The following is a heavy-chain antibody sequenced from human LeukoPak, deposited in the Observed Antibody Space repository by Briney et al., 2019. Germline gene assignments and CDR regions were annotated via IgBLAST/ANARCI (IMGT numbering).Heavy chain of an antibody. V-gene: IGHV4-59*01. CDR1: GGSISSYY. Sequence: PSETLSLTCTVSGGSISSYYWSWIRQPPGKGLEWIGYIYYSGSTNYNPSLKSRVTISVDTSKNQFSLKLSSVIAADTAVYYCARKPVYYYYGMDVWGQGTTVTVSS. CDR2: IYYSGST. CDR3: ARKPVYYYYGMDV. J-gene: IGHJ6*02.